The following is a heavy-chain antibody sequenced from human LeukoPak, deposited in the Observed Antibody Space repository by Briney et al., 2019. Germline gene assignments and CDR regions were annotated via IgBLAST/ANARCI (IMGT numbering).Heavy chain of an antibody. V-gene: IGHV4-61*01. D-gene: IGHD3-10*01. J-gene: IGHJ4*02. CDR2: VYYSTSY. Sequence: SEPLSLTCTVSGGSVSSGSYYWSWIRQPPGKGLEWIGYVYYSTSYTHNPSLKSRITVSVATSKNQFSLKLSSVTAADTAVYYCASSLGFGESIDYWGQGTLVTVS. CDR3: ASSLGFGESIDY. CDR1: GGSVSSGSYY.